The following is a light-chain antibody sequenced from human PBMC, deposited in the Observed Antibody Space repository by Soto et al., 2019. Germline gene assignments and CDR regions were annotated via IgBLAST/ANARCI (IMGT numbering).Light chain of an antibody. Sequence: QSALTQPASVSGSPGQSITISCTGTSSDIGSYNRVSWYQQPPGTAPKLIIYEVNNRPSGVPDRFSVSKSGNTASVTISGLQAEYEADYYCNSFTTSSIYVFGTGTKVPVL. J-gene: IGLJ1*01. CDR2: EVN. V-gene: IGLV2-18*02. CDR3: NSFTTSSIYV. CDR1: SSDIGSYNR.